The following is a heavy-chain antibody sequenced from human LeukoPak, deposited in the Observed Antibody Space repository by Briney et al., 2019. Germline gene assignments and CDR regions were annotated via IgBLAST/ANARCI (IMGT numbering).Heavy chain of an antibody. J-gene: IGHJ4*02. Sequence: SETLSLTCTVSGGSISSYYWSWIRQPPGKGLEWIGYIYYSGSTNYNPSLKSRVTISVDTSKSQFSLKLSSVTAADTAVYYCSKVKANYYYDSTGYYHTWGQGTLVTVSS. CDR1: GGSISSYY. D-gene: IGHD3-22*01. CDR3: SKVKANYYYDSTGYYHT. V-gene: IGHV4-59*12. CDR2: IYYSGST.